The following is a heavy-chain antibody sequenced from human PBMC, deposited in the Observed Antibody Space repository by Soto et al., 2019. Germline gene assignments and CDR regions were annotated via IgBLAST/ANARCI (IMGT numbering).Heavy chain of an antibody. Sequence: GGSLRLSCAASGFTFSSYSMNWVRQAPGKGLEWVSYISSSSSTIYYADSVKGRFTISRDNAKNSLYLQMNSLRDEDTAVYYCARVPQYYDSSGYGSWGQGPMVTVS. V-gene: IGHV3-48*02. D-gene: IGHD3-22*01. CDR1: GFTFSSYS. CDR3: ARVPQYYDSSGYGS. CDR2: ISSSSSTI. J-gene: IGHJ4*02.